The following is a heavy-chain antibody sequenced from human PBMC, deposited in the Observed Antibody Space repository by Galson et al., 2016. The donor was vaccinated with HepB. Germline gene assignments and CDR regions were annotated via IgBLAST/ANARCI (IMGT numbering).Heavy chain of an antibody. Sequence: SLRLSCAASGFTLSDSYVDWVRQAPGKGLEWVARSRNKANGFITDYAASVKGRFTLSRDDSQNSVYLQMNILKTEDTAMYYCARAAGGFDLWGRGTLVTVSS. D-gene: IGHD1-14*01. V-gene: IGHV3-72*01. CDR3: ARAAGGFDL. CDR2: SRNKANGFIT. J-gene: IGHJ2*01. CDR1: GFTLSDSY.